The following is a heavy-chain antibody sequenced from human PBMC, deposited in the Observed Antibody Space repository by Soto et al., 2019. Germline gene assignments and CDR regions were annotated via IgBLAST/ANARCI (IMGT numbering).Heavy chain of an antibody. Sequence: EVQLLESGGDLVQPGGSLRLSCAASGFTFSTSAMTWVRQAPGKGLEWVSAISNSGDTTYYADSVKGRFTISRDNSRNALYLQMNSLRAEDTAVYYSATGRGLASPDVHWGHGALVTVSS. CDR2: ISNSGDTT. J-gene: IGHJ4*01. CDR3: ATGRGLASPDVH. D-gene: IGHD5-12*01. CDR1: GFTFSTSA. V-gene: IGHV3-23*01.